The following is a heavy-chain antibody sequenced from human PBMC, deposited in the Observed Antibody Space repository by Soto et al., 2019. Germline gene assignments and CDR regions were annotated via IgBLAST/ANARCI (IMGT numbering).Heavy chain of an antibody. CDR3: AGTTISGYDYLYYFDE. CDR1: VGSISSGGYY. V-gene: IGHV4-31*03. J-gene: IGHJ4*02. CDR2: IYYSGST. Sequence: SETLSLTCTVSVGSISSGGYYWSWIRQHPGKGLEWIGYIYYSGSTYYNPSLKSRVTISVDTSKNQFSLKLSSVTAADTAVYYCAGTTISGYDYLYYFDEWGQGTLVTV. D-gene: IGHD5-12*01.